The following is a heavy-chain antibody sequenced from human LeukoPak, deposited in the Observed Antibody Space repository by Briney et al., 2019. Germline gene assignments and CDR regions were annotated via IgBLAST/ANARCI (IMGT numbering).Heavy chain of an antibody. CDR3: ARDLPSMWFGERDFGY. Sequence: GGSLRLSCAASGFTFSSYAMHWVRQAPGKGLEWVSSISSSSSYINYADSVKGRFTISRDNAKNSLYLQMNSLRAEDTAVYYCARDLPSMWFGERDFGYWGQGTLVTVSS. CDR2: ISSSSSYI. V-gene: IGHV3-21*01. J-gene: IGHJ4*02. CDR1: GFTFSSYA. D-gene: IGHD3-10*01.